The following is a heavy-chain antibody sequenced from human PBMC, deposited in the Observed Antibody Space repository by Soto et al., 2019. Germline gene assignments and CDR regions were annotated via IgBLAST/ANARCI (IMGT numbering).Heavy chain of an antibody. V-gene: IGHV2-5*01. CDR2: IYWNDDK. CDR1: GFSLSTSGVG. Sequence: QITLKESGPTLVKPTQTLTLTCTFSGFSLSTSGVGVGWIRQPPGKALEWLALIYWNDDKRYSPSLKSRLTITKDTSKNQVVLTMTNMDPVDTATYYCAHRRVFGGVTYFDYWGKGTLVTVSS. J-gene: IGHJ4*02. D-gene: IGHD3-3*01. CDR3: AHRRVFGGVTYFDY.